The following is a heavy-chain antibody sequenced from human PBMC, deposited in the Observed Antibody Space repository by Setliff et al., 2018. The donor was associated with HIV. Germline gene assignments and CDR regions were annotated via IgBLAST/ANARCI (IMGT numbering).Heavy chain of an antibody. CDR3: VRRRGSSAGYFDY. D-gene: IGHD6-13*01. Sequence: GESLKISCKGSGFSFTNYWIGWVRQMPGRGLEWMCIIYPVDSDTRYTASFQGQVTISADRSINTAYLQWSSLKASDTAIHYCVRRRGSSAGYFDYWGQGTLVTVSS. CDR2: IYPVDSDT. V-gene: IGHV5-51*01. CDR1: GFSFTNYW. J-gene: IGHJ4*02.